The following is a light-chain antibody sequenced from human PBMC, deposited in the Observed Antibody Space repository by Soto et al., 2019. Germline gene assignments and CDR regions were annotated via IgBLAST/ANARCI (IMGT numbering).Light chain of an antibody. CDR3: QQRSNWLT. CDR2: DAS. J-gene: IGKJ4*01. V-gene: IGKV3-11*01. CDR1: QTVRNNY. Sequence: EIVLTQSPGTLSLSPGERATLSCRASQTVRNNYLAWYQQKPGQAPRLLIYDASNRATGIPARFSGSGSGTDFTLTISSLVPEDFAVYYCQQRSNWLTFGGGTKVDVK.